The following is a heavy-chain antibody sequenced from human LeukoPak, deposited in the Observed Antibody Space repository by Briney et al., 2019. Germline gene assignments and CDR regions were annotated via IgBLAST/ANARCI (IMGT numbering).Heavy chain of an antibody. CDR2: INPNSGGT. J-gene: IGHJ3*02. D-gene: IGHD3-22*01. Sequence: GASVKVSCKASGYTFTGYYMHWVRQAPGQGLEWMGWINPNSGGTNYAQKLQGRVTMTTDTSTSTAYMELRSLRSDDTAVYYCARDTPITMIVVSAFDIWGQGTMVTVSS. CDR3: ARDTPITMIVVSAFDI. CDR1: GYTFTGYY. V-gene: IGHV1-2*02.